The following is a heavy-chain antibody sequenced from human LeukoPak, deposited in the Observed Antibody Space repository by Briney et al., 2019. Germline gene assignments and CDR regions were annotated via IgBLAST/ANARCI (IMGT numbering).Heavy chain of an antibody. CDR1: GGSFSGYY. D-gene: IGHD2-2*01. V-gene: IGHV4-34*01. J-gene: IGHJ6*03. CDR2: INHSGST. Sequence: SETLSLTYAVYGGSFSGYYWSWIRQPPGKGLEWIGEINHSGSTNYNPSLKSRLTISVDTSKNQFSLKLSSVTAADTAVYYCARARGQYQLLRGAYYYYYMDVWGKGTTVTVSS. CDR3: ARARGQYQLLRGAYYYYYMDV.